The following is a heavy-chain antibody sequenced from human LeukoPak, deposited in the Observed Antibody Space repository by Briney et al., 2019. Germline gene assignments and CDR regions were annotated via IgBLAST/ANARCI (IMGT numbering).Heavy chain of an antibody. CDR3: ARLIVGATSRLPDDY. J-gene: IGHJ4*02. D-gene: IGHD1-26*01. CDR2: IYYSGST. CDR1: GVSISSYY. V-gene: IGHV4-59*08. Sequence: SETLSLTCTVSGVSISSYYWSWIRQPPGKGLEWIGYIYYSGSTNYNPSLKSRVTISVDTSKNQFSLKLSSVTAADTAVYYCARLIVGATSRLPDDYWGQGTLVTVSS.